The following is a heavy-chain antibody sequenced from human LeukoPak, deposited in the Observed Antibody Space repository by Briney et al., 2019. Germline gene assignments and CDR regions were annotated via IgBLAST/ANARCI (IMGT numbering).Heavy chain of an antibody. D-gene: IGHD6-19*01. CDR1: GFTFSSFN. V-gene: IGHV3-21*01. CDR3: ARYNSGWNDY. J-gene: IGHJ4*02. CDR2: ISSTSSLI. Sequence: GGSLRLSCAASGFTFSSFNMNWVRQAPGKGLEWVSSISSTSSLIWYADSLKGRFTISRDNAKDSLYLQMDSLRAEDTAVYYCARYNSGWNDYWGQGTLVTVSS.